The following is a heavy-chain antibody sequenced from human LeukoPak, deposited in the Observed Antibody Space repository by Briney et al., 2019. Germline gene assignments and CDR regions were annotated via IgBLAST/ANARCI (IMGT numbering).Heavy chain of an antibody. CDR2: IIPIFGTA. Sequence: SVKVSCKASGGTFSSYAISWVRQAPGQGLEWMGRIIPIFGTADYAQKFQGRVTITTDESTSTAYMELSSLRSEDTAVYYCARGAAGYPDYWGQGTLVTVSS. D-gene: IGHD3-9*01. J-gene: IGHJ4*02. V-gene: IGHV1-69*05. CDR3: ARGAAGYPDY. CDR1: GGTFSSYA.